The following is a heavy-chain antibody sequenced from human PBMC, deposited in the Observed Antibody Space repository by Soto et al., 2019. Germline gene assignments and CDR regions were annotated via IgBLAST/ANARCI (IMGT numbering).Heavy chain of an antibody. CDR3: APLYPDRSGYFDH. V-gene: IGHV1-2*02. J-gene: IGHJ4*02. Sequence: QVQLVQSGTEVKKPGASVKVSCKASGYMFTGNYMHWVRQAPGQVLEYMGWINPNSGATNYAQKLQGRVTMTWDTSISTAYVELSRLRSYDTAVYYCAPLYPDRSGYFDHWGQGNLVTVSS. CDR2: INPNSGAT. D-gene: IGHD3-22*01. CDR1: GYMFTGNY.